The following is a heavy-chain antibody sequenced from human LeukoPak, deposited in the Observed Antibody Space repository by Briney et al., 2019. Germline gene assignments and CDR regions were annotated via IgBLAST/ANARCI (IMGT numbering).Heavy chain of an antibody. J-gene: IGHJ4*02. CDR3: AREMGSGYPHFDY. D-gene: IGHD3-3*01. CDR1: GFSFNTLW. Sequence: GGSLRLSCVASGFSFNTLWMTWVRQAPGKGLEWVANIKQDGREIHYVASVKGRFTISRDNAKNSLYLQMHSLRVDDTAVYYCAREMGSGYPHFDYWGQGTLVTVSS. V-gene: IGHV3-7*01. CDR2: IKQDGREI.